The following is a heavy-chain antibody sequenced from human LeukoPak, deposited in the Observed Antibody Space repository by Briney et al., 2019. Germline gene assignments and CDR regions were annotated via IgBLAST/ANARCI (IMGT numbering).Heavy chain of an antibody. J-gene: IGHJ1*01. D-gene: IGHD4-23*01. V-gene: IGHV4-39*07. CDR2: IYYSGST. Sequence: SETLSLTCTVSGGSISSSSYYWGWIRQPPGKGLEWIGSIYYSGSTYYNPSLKSRVTISVDTSKNQFSLKLSSVTAADTAVYYCATTTPDYGGNVYFQHWGQGTLVTVSS. CDR3: ATTTPDYGGNVYFQH. CDR1: GGSISSSSYY.